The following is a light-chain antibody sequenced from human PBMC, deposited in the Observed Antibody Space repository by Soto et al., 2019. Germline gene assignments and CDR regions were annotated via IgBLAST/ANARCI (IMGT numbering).Light chain of an antibody. CDR2: EAS. V-gene: IGKV3-11*01. Sequence: EIVLTQSPATLSLSPGERATLSCRASQSVSSYLAWYQQKPGQAPRLLIYEASNRATGIPARFSGSGSGTGFTLTISGPEPEDFAVYYCQQGSNWPALTFGGGTKVEIK. CDR1: QSVSSY. CDR3: QQGSNWPALT. J-gene: IGKJ4*01.